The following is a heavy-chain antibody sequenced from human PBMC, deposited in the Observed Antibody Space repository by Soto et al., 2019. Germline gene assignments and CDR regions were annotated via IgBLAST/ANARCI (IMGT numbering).Heavy chain of an antibody. Sequence: ASVKVSCKASGFSFSAYNIYWVRQTPGQGLEWIGWINPNSGGTNNAQKFQGRVTMTRDTSTSTVYMELSALISDDTAVYFCARSLLDEYSSSWRSAYYGMDVWGQGTTVTVSS. D-gene: IGHD2-2*01. J-gene: IGHJ6*02. V-gene: IGHV1-2*02. CDR1: GFSFSAYN. CDR3: ARSLLDEYSSSWRSAYYGMDV. CDR2: INPNSGGT.